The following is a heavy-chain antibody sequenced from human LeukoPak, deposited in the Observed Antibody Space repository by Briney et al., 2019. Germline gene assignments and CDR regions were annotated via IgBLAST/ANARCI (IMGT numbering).Heavy chain of an antibody. V-gene: IGHV4-61*02. CDR2: IYTSGT. CDR1: GGSISSGSYY. Sequence: SQTLSLTRTVSGGSISSGSYYWRWIRQPAGKGLEWIGRIYTSGTNYNPSPKSRVTISVDTSKNQFSLKLTSVTAADTAVYYCARAGNYYDSSGYYYALFDYWGQGTLVTVSS. CDR3: ARAGNYYDSSGYYYALFDY. J-gene: IGHJ4*02. D-gene: IGHD3-22*01.